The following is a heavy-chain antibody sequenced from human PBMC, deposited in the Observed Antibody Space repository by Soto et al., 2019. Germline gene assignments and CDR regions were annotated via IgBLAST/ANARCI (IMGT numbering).Heavy chain of an antibody. J-gene: IGHJ4*01. Sequence: EVQLLESGGGLVQPGGSLRLSCAASGFTFSSYAMSWVRQAPGKGLEWVSAISGSGGSTYYADSVKGRFTISRDNSKNTLYLHLDSLRAEDTAVYYCAQDRRVLGGTHIDYWRQGTLVTVSS. CDR2: ISGSGGST. V-gene: IGHV3-23*01. CDR3: AQDRRVLGGTHIDY. CDR1: GFTFSSYA. D-gene: IGHD2-8*02.